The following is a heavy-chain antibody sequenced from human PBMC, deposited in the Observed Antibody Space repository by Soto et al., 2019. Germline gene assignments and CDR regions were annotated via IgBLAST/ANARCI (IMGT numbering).Heavy chain of an antibody. CDR2: IGTAGDT. D-gene: IGHD6-13*01. V-gene: IGHV3-13*01. Sequence: GGSLRLSCAASGFTFSSYDMHWVRQATGKGLEWVSAIGTAGDTYYPGSVKGRFTISSENAKNSLYLQMNSLRAGDTAVYYCARGGSSSWPFGFGPRAQGTFVSVSS. CDR1: GFTFSSYD. CDR3: ARGGSSSWPFGFGP. J-gene: IGHJ5*02.